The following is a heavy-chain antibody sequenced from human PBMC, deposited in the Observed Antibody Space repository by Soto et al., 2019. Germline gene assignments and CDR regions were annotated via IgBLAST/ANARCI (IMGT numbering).Heavy chain of an antibody. CDR1: GGSISSYY. CDR3: ARVRFWSNFKYYLDF. D-gene: IGHD3-3*01. Sequence: SETLSLTCTVSGGSISSYYWSWIRQPPGKGLQWIGYIDYSGSTNYNPSLRSRVTMSVDTSENQFSLKLNSVTAADTAVYYCARVRFWSNFKYYLDFWGQGTLVTVSS. J-gene: IGHJ4*02. CDR2: IDYSGST. V-gene: IGHV4-59*01.